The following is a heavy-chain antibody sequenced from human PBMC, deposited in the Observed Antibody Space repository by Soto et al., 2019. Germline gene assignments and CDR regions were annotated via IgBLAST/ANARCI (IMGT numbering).Heavy chain of an antibody. Sequence: GGSLRLSCAASGFTFGDQAMNWVRQAPGKGLEWVSSISPTGGYIYYADSVRGRFTISRDNTKNSLYLQMDSLRAEDTAVYYCAGDTSGTWYYSWFDPWGQGTLVTVSS. J-gene: IGHJ5*02. CDR2: ISPTGGYI. CDR3: AGDTSGTWYYSWFDP. V-gene: IGHV3-21*01. D-gene: IGHD6-13*01. CDR1: GFTFGDQA.